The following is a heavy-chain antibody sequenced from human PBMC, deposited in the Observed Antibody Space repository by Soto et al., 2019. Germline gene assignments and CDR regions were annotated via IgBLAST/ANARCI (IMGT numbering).Heavy chain of an antibody. V-gene: IGHV3-30*03. CDR1: GFPFTSYG. J-gene: IGHJ4*02. CDR3: VGGQYYFDY. CDR2: ISYDGSDK. D-gene: IGHD3-10*01. Sequence: QVQLVESGGGVVQPGRSLRLSCAASGFPFTSYGMHWVREAPGKGLEWVAVISYDGSDKYYADSVKGRFTISRDNSKNTLYLQMNSLRPEDTALYYRVGGQYYFDYRGQGTLVTVSS.